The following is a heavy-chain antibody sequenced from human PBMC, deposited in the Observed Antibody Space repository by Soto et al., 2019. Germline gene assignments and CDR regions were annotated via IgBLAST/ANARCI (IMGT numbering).Heavy chain of an antibody. CDR2: VYHSGST. CDR3: ARALYYYGIDV. V-gene: IGHV4-38-2*02. CDR1: GYSISGGYY. J-gene: IGHJ6*02. Sequence: SETLSLTCTVSGYSISGGYYWGWIRQPPGKGLEWIGTVYHSGSTYYKPSLKSRVTISIDTSKNQFSLKLTSVTAAVTAVYYCARALYYYGIDVWGQGTTGTVSS.